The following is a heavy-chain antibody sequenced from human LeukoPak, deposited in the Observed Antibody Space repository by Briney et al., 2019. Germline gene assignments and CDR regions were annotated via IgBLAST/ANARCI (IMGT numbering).Heavy chain of an antibody. D-gene: IGHD3-10*01. V-gene: IGHV3-48*01. CDR3: ARDSGIPGDVL. CDR1: GFTFSSYS. CDR2: ISSSSSTI. Sequence: GGSLRLSCAASGFTFSSYSMNWVRQAPGKGLEWVSYISSSSSTIYYADSVKGRFTISRDNAKNSLYLQMNSLRAEDTAVYYCARDSGIPGDVLWGQGTLVTVSS. J-gene: IGHJ4*02.